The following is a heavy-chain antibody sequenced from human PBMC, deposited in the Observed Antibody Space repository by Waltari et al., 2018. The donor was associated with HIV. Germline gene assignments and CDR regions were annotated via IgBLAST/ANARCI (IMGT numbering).Heavy chain of an antibody. CDR2: ISHIGSP. Sequence: HVQLEPWGTGLLKPSQTLSLTCAVVGESLSDYPRELYPSFTDYSWIWFRQPPGKGLEWIGEISHIGSPNYNPSLKSPVSITIDTSKKQFSLKLRSVTAADTAIYYCARSAGHAHLLAHYGDYWGQGKLVTVSS. CDR3: ARSAGHAHLLAHYGDY. V-gene: IGHV4-34*01. D-gene: IGHD3-16*01. J-gene: IGHJ4*02. CDR1: GESLSDYPRELY.